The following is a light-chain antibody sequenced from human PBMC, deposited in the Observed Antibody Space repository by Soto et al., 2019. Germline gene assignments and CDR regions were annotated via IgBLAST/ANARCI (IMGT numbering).Light chain of an antibody. J-gene: IGKJ2*01. CDR2: GAS. CDR3: QQYGSSPYT. CDR1: QSVSSSY. V-gene: IGKV3-20*01. Sequence: EIVLTQSPGTLSLSPGERATLSCRASQSVSSSYLAWYQPKPGQAPRLLIYGASSRATGIPDRFSGSGSGTDFTLTISRLEPEEFAVYYCQQYGSSPYTLGQGTKLDIK.